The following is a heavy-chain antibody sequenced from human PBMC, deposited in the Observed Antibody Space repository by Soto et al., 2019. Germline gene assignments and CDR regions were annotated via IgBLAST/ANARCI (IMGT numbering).Heavy chain of an antibody. D-gene: IGHD3-10*01. CDR1: GCTSSSYT. Sequence: ASVKVSCKASGCTSSSYTISWVRQAPGQGLEWMGRISAFNGNANYAQKLQGRVTMTTDTSTSTAYMELRSLRSDDTAVYYCARYYGSGSYYYYYGMDVWGQGTTVTVSS. CDR3: ARYYGSGSYYYYYGMDV. V-gene: IGHV1-18*01. J-gene: IGHJ6*02. CDR2: ISAFNGNA.